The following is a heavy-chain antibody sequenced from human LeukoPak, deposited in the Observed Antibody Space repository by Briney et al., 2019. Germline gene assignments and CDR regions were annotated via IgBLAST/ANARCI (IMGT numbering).Heavy chain of an antibody. Sequence: SETLSLTCTVSGGSINNYFWNWLRQPAGEGLEWIGRIYTSGSTNYNPSLRSRVTISVDMSKNQFSMKLSSVTAADPAVYYCARDDPSSITATLDYRGQGILVTVSS. J-gene: IGHJ4*02. CDR2: IYTSGST. CDR3: ARDDPSSITATLDY. D-gene: IGHD2-15*01. V-gene: IGHV4-4*07. CDR1: GGSINNYF.